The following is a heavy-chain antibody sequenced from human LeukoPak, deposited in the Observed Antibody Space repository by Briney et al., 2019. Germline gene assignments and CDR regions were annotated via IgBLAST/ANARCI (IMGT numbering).Heavy chain of an antibody. CDR3: AREIQIAAAEMFDP. V-gene: IGHV4-4*07. D-gene: IGHD6-13*01. CDR1: GGSISSYY. CDR2: IYPSGST. Sequence: PSETLSLTCTVSGGSISSYYWSWIRQPAGKGLEWIGRIYPSGSTNYNPSLKRQVTMSVDTSKNQFSLRLSSVTAADTAVYFCAREIQIAAAEMFDPWGQGTLVTVSS. J-gene: IGHJ5*02.